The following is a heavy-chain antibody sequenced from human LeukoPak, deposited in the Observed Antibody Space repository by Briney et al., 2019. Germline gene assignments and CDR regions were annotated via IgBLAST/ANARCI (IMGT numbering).Heavy chain of an antibody. D-gene: IGHD2-21*01. CDR2: IYYSGST. CDR3: ARGRYCGGDC. CDR1: GGSISSYY. Sequence: SETLSLTCTVSGGSISSYYWSWIRQPPGKGLEWIGYIYYSGSTNYNPSLKSRVTISVDTSKNQFSLKLSSVTAADTAVYYCARGRYCGGDCWGQGTLVTVSS. V-gene: IGHV4-59*12. J-gene: IGHJ4*02.